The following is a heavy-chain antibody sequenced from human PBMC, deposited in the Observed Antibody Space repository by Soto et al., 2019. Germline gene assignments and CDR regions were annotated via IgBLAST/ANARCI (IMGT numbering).Heavy chain of an antibody. CDR1: GYSISSGYY. D-gene: IGHD2-2*01. V-gene: IGHV4-38-2*01. CDR3: ARGRRYCSSTSCLGDNWFDP. CDR2: IYHSGST. Sequence: SETLSLTCAVSGYSISSGYYWGWIRQPPGKGLEWIGSIYHSGSTYYNPSLKSRVTISVDTSKNQFSLKLSSVTAADTAVYYCARGRRYCSSTSCLGDNWFDPWGQGTLVTVSS. J-gene: IGHJ5*02.